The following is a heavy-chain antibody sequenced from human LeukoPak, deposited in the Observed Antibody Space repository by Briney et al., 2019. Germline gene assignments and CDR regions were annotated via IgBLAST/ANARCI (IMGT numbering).Heavy chain of an antibody. J-gene: IGHJ4*02. CDR2: ITGSGDYT. V-gene: IGHV3-23*01. D-gene: IGHD3-22*01. CDR1: GFTFTGYA. CDR3: AKDGLYYDGSAHVYYFDY. Sequence: GGSLRLSCAASGFTFTGYAMTWVRQAPGKGLEWVSSITGSGDYTYYIDSVKGRFTISRDNSKNILYLQMNSLRGEDTALYYCAKDGLYYDGSAHVYYFDYWGQGTLVAVSS.